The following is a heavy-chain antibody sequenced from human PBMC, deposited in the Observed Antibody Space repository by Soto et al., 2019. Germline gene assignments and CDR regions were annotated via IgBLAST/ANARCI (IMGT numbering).Heavy chain of an antibody. V-gene: IGHV3-33*06. CDR2: IWFDGSNK. CDR3: AKDQLGGWDYYYYYYGMDV. Sequence: PGGSLRLSCAASGFTFSTYGMHWVRQAPGKGLEWVAVIWFDGSNKYYADSVKGRFTISRDNSNNTLFLQMNSLRAEDTAVYYCAKDQLGGWDYYYYYYGMDVWGQGTTVTVS. J-gene: IGHJ6*02. D-gene: IGHD6-19*01. CDR1: GFTFSTYG.